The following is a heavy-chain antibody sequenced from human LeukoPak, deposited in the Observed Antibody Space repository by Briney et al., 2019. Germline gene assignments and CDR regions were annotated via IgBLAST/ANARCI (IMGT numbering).Heavy chain of an antibody. D-gene: IGHD5-12*01. CDR2: ISSSGGSI. CDR3: ARAGTYSGYKVFDT. Sequence: GGSLRLSCAGAGFTFSDYYMTWIRQAPGKGLEWVSYISSSGGSIYYVDSAKGRFTVSRDNAKNSLSLQMNSLRAEDTAVYFCARAGTYSGYKVFDTWGQGTLVTVAS. V-gene: IGHV3-11*01. J-gene: IGHJ5*02. CDR1: GFTFSDYY.